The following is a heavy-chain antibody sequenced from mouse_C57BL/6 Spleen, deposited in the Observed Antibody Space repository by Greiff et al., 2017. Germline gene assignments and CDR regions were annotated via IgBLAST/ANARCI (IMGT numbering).Heavy chain of an antibody. D-gene: IGHD2-1*01. Sequence: EVKLVESGGGLVKPGGSLKLSCAASGFTFSSYAMSWVRQTPEKRLEWVATISAGGSYTYYPDNVKGRFTISRDNAKNNLYLQMSHLKSEDTAMYYCARDWRYGNFFDYWGQGTTLTVSS. CDR2: ISAGGSYT. CDR1: GFTFSSYA. V-gene: IGHV5-4*01. CDR3: ARDWRYGNFFDY. J-gene: IGHJ2*01.